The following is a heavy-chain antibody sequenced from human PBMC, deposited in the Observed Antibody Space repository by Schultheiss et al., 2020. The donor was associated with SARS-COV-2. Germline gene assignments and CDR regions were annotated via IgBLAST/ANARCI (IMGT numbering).Heavy chain of an antibody. J-gene: IGHJ4*02. Sequence: GGSLRLSCAASGFTFSSYGMHWVRQAPGKGLEWVAVISYDGSNKYYADSVKGRFTISRDNSKNTLYLQMNSLRAEDTAVYYCAKGCLAAAGTWDYWGQGTLVTVSS. CDR3: AKGCLAAAGTWDY. CDR2: ISYDGSNK. CDR1: GFTFSSYG. V-gene: IGHV3-30*18. D-gene: IGHD6-13*01.